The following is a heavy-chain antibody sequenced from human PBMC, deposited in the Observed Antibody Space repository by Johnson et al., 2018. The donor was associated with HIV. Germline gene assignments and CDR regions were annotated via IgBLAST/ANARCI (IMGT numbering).Heavy chain of an antibody. CDR3: RSWGSSGYYAPFYHDAFDI. CDR2: INWNGGST. J-gene: IGHJ3*02. CDR1: GFTFDDYG. Sequence: VQLVESGGGLIQPGGSLRLSCAASGFTFDDYGMSWVRQAPGKGLEWVSGINWNGGSTGYADSVKGRFTISRDNAKNSLYLQMNSLKTEDTAVYYCRSWGSSGYYAPFYHDAFDIWGQGTMVTVSS. V-gene: IGHV3-20*04. D-gene: IGHD3-22*01.